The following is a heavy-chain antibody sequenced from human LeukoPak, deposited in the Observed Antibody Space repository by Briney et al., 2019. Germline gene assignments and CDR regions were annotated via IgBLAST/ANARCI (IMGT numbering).Heavy chain of an antibody. V-gene: IGHV3-49*03. CDR1: GFSFGDYP. CDR2: IRRGVHGGTT. J-gene: IGHJ4*02. D-gene: IGHD2/OR15-2a*01. Sequence: GGSLRLSCTASGFSFGDYPLSWFHQAPGKGLEWVGFIRRGVHGGTTEYAASVKGRFTISREDFKSLAYLQMDSLKTEDTAVYFCTRGPLWAFDYWGQGTLVTVSS. CDR3: TRGPLWAFDY.